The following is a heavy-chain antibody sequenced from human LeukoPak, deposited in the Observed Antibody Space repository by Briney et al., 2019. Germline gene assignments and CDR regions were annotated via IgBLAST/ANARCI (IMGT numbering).Heavy chain of an antibody. CDR1: GFTFDDYA. CDR3: AKDKRGGVGYYFDY. CDR2: ISWNSGSI. Sequence: GGSVRLSCAASGFTFDDYAMHWVRHAPGKGLEWVSGISWNSGSIGYADSVKGRFTISRDNAKNSLYLQMNSLRAEDTALYYCAKDKRGGVGYYFDYWGQGTLVTVSS. J-gene: IGHJ4*02. V-gene: IGHV3-9*01. D-gene: IGHD1-1*01.